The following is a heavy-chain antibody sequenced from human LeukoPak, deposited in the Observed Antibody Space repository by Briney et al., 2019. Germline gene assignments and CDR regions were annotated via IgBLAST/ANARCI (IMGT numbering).Heavy chain of an antibody. J-gene: IGHJ4*02. CDR1: GFTFSSCW. V-gene: IGHV3-7*01. CDR2: INQDGSEK. Sequence: GGSLRLTCAASGFTFSSCWMTWVRQAPGKGLEWVANINQDGSEKYFVDSVKGRFTISRDNAKNSLYLQMNSLRAEDTAVYYCARDLYRIVVVPHYFDSWGQGTLVTVFS. D-gene: IGHD3-22*01. CDR3: ARDLYRIVVVPHYFDS.